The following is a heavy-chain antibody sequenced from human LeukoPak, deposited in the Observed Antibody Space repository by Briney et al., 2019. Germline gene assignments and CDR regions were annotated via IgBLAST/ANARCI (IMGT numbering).Heavy chain of an antibody. Sequence: SETLSLTCTVSGGSISSSSYYWGWIRQPPGKGLEWIGSIYYSGSTYYNPSLKSRVTISVDTSKNQFSLKLSSVTAADTAVYYCARHLIGSSWYNYWGQGTLVTVSS. D-gene: IGHD6-13*01. CDR3: ARHLIGSSWYNY. V-gene: IGHV4-39*01. CDR2: IYYSGST. CDR1: GGSISSSSYY. J-gene: IGHJ4*02.